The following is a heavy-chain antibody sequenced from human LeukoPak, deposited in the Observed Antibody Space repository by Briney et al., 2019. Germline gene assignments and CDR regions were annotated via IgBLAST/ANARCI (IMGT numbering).Heavy chain of an antibody. CDR1: GFTFSSYA. CDR3: AKAGSEVGGFYYYYGMDV. CDR2: ISGSGGST. J-gene: IGHJ6*02. V-gene: IGHV3-23*01. D-gene: IGHD1-26*01. Sequence: GGSLSLSCAASGFTFSSYAMSWVRQAPGKGLEWVSAISGSGGSTYYADSVKGRFTISRDNSKNTLYLQMNSLRAEDTAVYYCAKAGSEVGGFYYYYGMDVRGQGTTVTVSS.